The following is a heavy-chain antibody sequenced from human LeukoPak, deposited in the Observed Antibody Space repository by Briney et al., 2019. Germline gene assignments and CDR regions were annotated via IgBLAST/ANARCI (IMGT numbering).Heavy chain of an antibody. CDR2: IYPSDSDT. D-gene: IGHD4-17*01. J-gene: IGHJ4*02. CDR1: GYTFINYW. Sequence: GESLKISCKGSGYTFINYWIGWVRQMPGKGLEWMGIIYPSDSDTRYSPSFRGQVTISADKSISTAYLQWSSLKASDTAMYYCASHDYGDYGTFKFWGQGTLVTVPP. V-gene: IGHV5-51*01. CDR3: ASHDYGDYGTFKF.